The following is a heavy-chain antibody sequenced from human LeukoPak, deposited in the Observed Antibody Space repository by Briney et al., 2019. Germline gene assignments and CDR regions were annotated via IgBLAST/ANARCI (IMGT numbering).Heavy chain of an antibody. CDR3: ASYSSSSLYYYYGMDV. J-gene: IGHJ6*02. D-gene: IGHD6-6*01. CDR1: GYTFSSYD. Sequence: ASVKVSCKASGYTFSSYDINWVRQAAGQGLEWMGWMNPNGGNTGYAQKFQGRVTMTRNTSISTAYMELSSLRSEDTAVYYCASYSSSSLYYYYGMDVWGQGTTVTVSS. CDR2: MNPNGGNT. V-gene: IGHV1-8*01.